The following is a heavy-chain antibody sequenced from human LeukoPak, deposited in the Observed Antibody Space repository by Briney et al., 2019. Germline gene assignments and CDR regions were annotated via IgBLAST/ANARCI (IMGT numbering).Heavy chain of an antibody. V-gene: IGHV4-59*01. J-gene: IGHJ3*02. CDR2: IYDSGST. D-gene: IGHD3-22*01. CDR1: GGSISSYY. CDR3: ACLTTADAFDI. Sequence: SETLSLTCTVSGGSISSYYWSWIRQPPGKGLEWIGYIYDSGSTNYNPSLKSRVTISVDTPKNQFSLKLRSATAADTAVYYCACLTTADAFDIWGQGTMVTVSS.